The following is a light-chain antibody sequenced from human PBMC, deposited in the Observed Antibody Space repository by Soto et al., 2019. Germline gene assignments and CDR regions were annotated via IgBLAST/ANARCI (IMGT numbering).Light chain of an antibody. CDR1: QSVSGW. CDR3: QQYSTYFYS. Sequence: DIQMTQSPSTLYASVGDRVTITCRASQSVSGWLAWYQQKPGKAPTLLIFDVSRLEVGVPSRFRGGGSGTEFTLTITSLQPADFATYYCQQYSTYFYSFGQGTKLQFK. CDR2: DVS. J-gene: IGKJ2*03. V-gene: IGKV1-5*01.